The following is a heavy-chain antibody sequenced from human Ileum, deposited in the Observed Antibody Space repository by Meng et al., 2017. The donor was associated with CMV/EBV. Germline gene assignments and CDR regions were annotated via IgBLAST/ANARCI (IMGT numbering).Heavy chain of an antibody. CDR1: GGSFSGYY. Sequence: GSLRLSCAVYGGSFSGYYWSWIRQPPGKGLEWVGEINHSGSTNYNASLKSRVTISVDTSKNQFSLKLSSVTAADTAVYYSTRGSYNWNSPRRHYFDYWGQGTLVTVSS. V-gene: IGHV4-34*01. CDR2: INHSGST. CDR3: TRGSYNWNSPRRHYFDY. J-gene: IGHJ4*02. D-gene: IGHD1-7*01.